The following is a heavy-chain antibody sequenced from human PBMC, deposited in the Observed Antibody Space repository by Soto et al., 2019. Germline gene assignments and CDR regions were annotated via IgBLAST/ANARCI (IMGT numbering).Heavy chain of an antibody. CDR2: ISYDGSNK. V-gene: IGHV3-30*18. J-gene: IGHJ6*02. CDR3: AKDLRGLHLRYYYYGMDV. Sequence: GGSLRLSCAASGFTFSSYGMHWVRQAPGKGLEWVAVISYDGSNKYYADSVKGRFTISRDNSKNTLYLQMNSLRAEDTAVYYCAKDLRGLHLRYYYYGMDVWGQGTTVTVSS. D-gene: IGHD5-12*01. CDR1: GFTFSSYG.